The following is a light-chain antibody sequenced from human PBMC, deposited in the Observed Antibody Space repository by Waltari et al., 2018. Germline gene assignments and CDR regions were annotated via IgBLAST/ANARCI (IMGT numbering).Light chain of an antibody. CDR1: RGHSNYP. Sequence: QLMLTQSSSASASMGASVKLTCTLSRGHSNYPIAWHQQQPEKGPRYWMTVNSDGSHIKGDGIPGRFSGSSSWAERYLTISSLQSEDETDSYFQTGCFGIWVFGGGTKLTVL. J-gene: IGLJ3*02. CDR2: VNSDGSH. V-gene: IGLV4-69*01. CDR3: QTGCFGIWV.